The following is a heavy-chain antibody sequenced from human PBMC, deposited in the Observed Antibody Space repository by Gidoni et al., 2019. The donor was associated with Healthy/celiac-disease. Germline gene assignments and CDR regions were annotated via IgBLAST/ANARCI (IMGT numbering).Heavy chain of an antibody. J-gene: IGHJ3*02. CDR2: IIPIFGTA. D-gene: IGHD4-17*01. CDR1: GGTFSSSA. Sequence: QVQLVQSGAEVKKPGSSVKVSCKASGGTFSSSAISWVRQAPGQGLEWMGGIIPIFGTANYAQKFQGRVTITADESTSTAYMELSSLRSEDTAVYYCARDMMMTTVTGAYYDAFDIWGQGTMVTVSS. CDR3: ARDMMMTTVTGAYYDAFDI. V-gene: IGHV1-69*01.